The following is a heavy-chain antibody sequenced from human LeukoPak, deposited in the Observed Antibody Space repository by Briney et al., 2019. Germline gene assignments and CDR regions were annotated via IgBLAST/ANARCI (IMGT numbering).Heavy chain of an antibody. Sequence: SETLSLTCAVDGGSFSGYYWGWLRQPPGKGLEWIGEINHSGSTNYNPSLKSRVTISVDTSKHQFSLKLSSVTAAYTAVYYCATGYCSSTSCYTPLDYWGQGTLVTVSS. CDR1: GGSFSGYY. V-gene: IGHV4-34*01. J-gene: IGHJ4*02. CDR2: INHSGST. CDR3: ATGYCSSTSCYTPLDY. D-gene: IGHD2-2*02.